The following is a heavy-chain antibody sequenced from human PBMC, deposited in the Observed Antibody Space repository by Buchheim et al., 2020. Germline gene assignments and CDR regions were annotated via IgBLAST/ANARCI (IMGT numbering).Heavy chain of an antibody. CDR2: ISYDGSNK. J-gene: IGHJ6*02. CDR1: GFTFSSYG. V-gene: IGHV3-30*18. D-gene: IGHD1-7*01. Sequence: QVQLVESGGGVVQPGRSLRLSCAASGFTFSSYGMHWVRQAPGRGLEWVAVISYDGSNKYYADSVKGRSTISRDNSKNTLYLQMNSLRAEDTAVYYCAKGDNWNYGQGYYYYYGMDVWGQGTT. CDR3: AKGDNWNYGQGYYYYYGMDV.